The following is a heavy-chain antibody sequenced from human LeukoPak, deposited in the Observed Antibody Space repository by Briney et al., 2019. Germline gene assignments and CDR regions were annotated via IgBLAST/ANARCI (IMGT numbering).Heavy chain of an antibody. CDR1: GYTFTGYY. D-gene: IGHD3-10*01. CDR2: INPNSSGT. Sequence: ASVKVSCKASGYTFTGYYMHWVRQAPGQGLEWMGWINPNSSGTNYAQKFQGRVTMTRDTSISTAYMELSRLRSDDTAVYYCAREMYGSGSYTYYYYYGMDVWGQGTTVTVSS. V-gene: IGHV1-2*02. J-gene: IGHJ6*02. CDR3: AREMYGSGSYTYYYYYGMDV.